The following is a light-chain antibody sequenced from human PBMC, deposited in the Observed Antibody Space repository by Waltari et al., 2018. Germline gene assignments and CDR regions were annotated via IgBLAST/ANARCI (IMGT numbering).Light chain of an antibody. J-gene: IGKJ2*01. Sequence: DIQVTQSPSSVSASVGDRVSVTCRASQGISGWLAWYQQKPGKAPKLLIYDASTLQSGVPSRFSGSGSGTEFTLTISSLQPEDFATYYCQQANSFPYTFGQGTKVEI. CDR2: DAS. V-gene: IGKV1-12*01. CDR3: QQANSFPYT. CDR1: QGISGW.